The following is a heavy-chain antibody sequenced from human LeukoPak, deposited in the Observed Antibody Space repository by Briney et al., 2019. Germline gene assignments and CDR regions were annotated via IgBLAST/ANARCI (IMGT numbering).Heavy chain of an antibody. Sequence: SETLSLTCTVSGGSISSGDYYWSWIRQHPGKGLEWIGYIYYSGSTYYNPSLKSRVTISVDTSKNQFSLKLSSVTAADTAVYYCAAHHTAMVMGYWGQGTLVTVSS. CDR3: AAHHTAMVMGY. J-gene: IGHJ4*02. CDR2: IYYSGST. CDR1: GGSISSGDYY. V-gene: IGHV4-31*03. D-gene: IGHD5-18*01.